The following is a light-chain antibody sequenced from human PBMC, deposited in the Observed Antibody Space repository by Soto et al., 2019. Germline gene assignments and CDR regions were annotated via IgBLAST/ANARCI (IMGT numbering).Light chain of an antibody. CDR2: GAS. CDR1: QSINSN. CDR3: QQYNNWLWT. V-gene: IGKV3-15*01. Sequence: EIVMTQSPATLSVSPGEGATLSCRASQSINSNLVWYQQKPGQAPRLLIYGASTRATGIPARFSGSGSGTEFTLTISSLQSEDFAVYYCQQYNNWLWTFGQGTKVEIK. J-gene: IGKJ1*01.